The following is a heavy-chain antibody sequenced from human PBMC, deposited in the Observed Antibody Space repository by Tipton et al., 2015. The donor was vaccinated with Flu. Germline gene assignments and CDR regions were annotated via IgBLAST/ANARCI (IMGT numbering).Heavy chain of an antibody. J-gene: IGHJ6*02. CDR2: IRNTGDST. Sequence: AVSGFTFSSYAMSWVRQAPGKGLEWVSAIRNTGDSTYYADSVKGRFTISSDNSKNTLFLQMNSLRAEDSAVYYCVRGKYNNGGYDLSGLDVWGHGTTGAVSS. V-gene: IGHV3-23*01. CDR3: VRGKYNNGGYDLSGLDV. D-gene: IGHD6-19*01. CDR1: GFTFSSYA.